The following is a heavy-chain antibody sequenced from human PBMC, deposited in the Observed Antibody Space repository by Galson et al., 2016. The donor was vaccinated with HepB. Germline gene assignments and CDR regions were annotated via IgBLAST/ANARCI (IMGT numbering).Heavy chain of an antibody. CDR3: ARDRGAVAATGWFDP. CDR1: GGSIGRGDYY. V-gene: IGHV4-31*03. Sequence: TLSLTCSVSGGSIGRGDYYWSWIRQLPGKGLEWIGYIYYSGSTYFNPSLKSRLSMSVDASKNQFSLQLTSVTAADTAVYYCARDRGAVAATGWFDPWVQGTLVTVSS. CDR2: IYYSGST. D-gene: IGHD6-19*01. J-gene: IGHJ5*02.